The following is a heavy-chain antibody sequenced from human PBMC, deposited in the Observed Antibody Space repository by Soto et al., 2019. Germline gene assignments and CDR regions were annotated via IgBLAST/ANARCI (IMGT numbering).Heavy chain of an antibody. D-gene: IGHD4-4*01. J-gene: IGHJ4*02. V-gene: IGHV1-46*03. Sequence: QVQLVQSGAEVKKPGASVKVSCKASGYTVTRHYMHWVRQAPGQGLEWMGIIDPSGGSTTYAQKFQDRVTMTRDMSTRTVYMELSSLRSDDTAIYYCTRGSTMVTLDYFDSWGQGTLVTVSS. CDR1: GYTVTRHY. CDR2: IDPSGGST. CDR3: TRGSTMVTLDYFDS.